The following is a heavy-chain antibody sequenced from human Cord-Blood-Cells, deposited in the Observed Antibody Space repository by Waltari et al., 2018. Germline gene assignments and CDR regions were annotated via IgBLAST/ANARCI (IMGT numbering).Heavy chain of an antibody. J-gene: IGHJ4*02. D-gene: IGHD7-27*01. Sequence: QVQLQQWGAGLLRPSETLPLTCAVYGGSFRGYYWSGIRQPPGKGLEWIGEINHSGSTNYNPSLKSRVTISVDTSKNQFSLKLSSVTAADTAVYYCARGSRTGAFDYWGQGTLVTVSS. CDR3: ARGSRTGAFDY. CDR2: INHSGST. CDR1: GGSFRGYY. V-gene: IGHV4-34*01.